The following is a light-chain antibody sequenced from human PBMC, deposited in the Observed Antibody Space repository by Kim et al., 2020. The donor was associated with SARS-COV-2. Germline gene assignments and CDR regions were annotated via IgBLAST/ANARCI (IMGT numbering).Light chain of an antibody. CDR1: QSVNTW. CDR3: QQYNSYPWT. CDR2: KAS. V-gene: IGKV1-5*03. J-gene: IGKJ1*01. Sequence: ASVGDSVTITCRASQSVNTWLAWYQQIPGKAPKILIHKASDLVNGVPSRFSGSASGTEFTLTISSLQPDDFATYYCQQYNSYPWTFGQGTKVDIK.